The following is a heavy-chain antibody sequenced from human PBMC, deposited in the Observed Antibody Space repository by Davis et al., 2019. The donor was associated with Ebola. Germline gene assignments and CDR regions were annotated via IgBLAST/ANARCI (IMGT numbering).Heavy chain of an antibody. Sequence: MPGGSLRLSCTVSGGSISSYYWGWIRQPPGKGLEWIGSIYHSGSTYYNPSLKSRVTISVDRSKNQFSLKLSSVTAADTAVYYCARDQQGRNWFDPWGQGTLVTVSS. CDR3: ARDQQGRNWFDP. CDR2: IYHSGST. CDR1: GGSISSYY. J-gene: IGHJ5*02. V-gene: IGHV4-39*07.